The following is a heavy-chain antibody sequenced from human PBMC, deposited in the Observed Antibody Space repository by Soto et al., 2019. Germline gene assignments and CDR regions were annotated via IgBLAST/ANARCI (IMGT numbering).Heavy chain of an antibody. J-gene: IGHJ6*02. CDR3: ARHSVVSGHYYYGMDV. CDR2: IIPIFGTA. V-gene: IGHV1-69*06. Sequence: QVQLVQSGAEVKKPGSSVKVSCKASGGTFSSYAISWVRQAPGQGLEWMGGIIPIFGTANYAQTFQGRVTITADKSTSTAYMGLSSLTAEDTAVYYCARHSVVSGHYYYGMDVWGQGTTVTVSS. D-gene: IGHD1-26*01. CDR1: GGTFSSYA.